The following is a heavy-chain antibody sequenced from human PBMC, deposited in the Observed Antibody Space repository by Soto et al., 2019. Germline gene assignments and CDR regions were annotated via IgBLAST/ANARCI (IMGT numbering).Heavy chain of an antibody. CDR2: IYSGGST. CDR3: ARDRRFTLGVY. V-gene: IGHV3-53*01. CDR1: GFTVSSNY. Sequence: EVPLVESGGGLIQPGGSLRLSCAASGFTVSSNYMSWVRQAPGKGLEWVSVIYSGGSTYYADSVKGRFTISRDNSKNTLYLQMNSLRAEDTAVYYCARDRRFTLGVYWGQGTLVTVSS. D-gene: IGHD2-8*01. J-gene: IGHJ4*02.